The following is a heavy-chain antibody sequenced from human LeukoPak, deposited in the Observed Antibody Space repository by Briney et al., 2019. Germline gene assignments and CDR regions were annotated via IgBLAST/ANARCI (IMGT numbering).Heavy chain of an antibody. CDR1: GESFTGFY. V-gene: IGHV4-34*01. Sequence: SETLSLTCAIYGESFTGFYWTWIRQPPGKGLQWIGQINLSGGTNYNPSLKSRVTISADTSKNQFSLKLSSLTAADTAVYFCARAMTYHYGEGNYGRLSVPGTIDYWGQGTLVTVSS. D-gene: IGHD3-10*01. J-gene: IGHJ4*01. CDR3: ARAMTYHYGEGNYGRLSVPGTIDY. CDR2: INLSGGT.